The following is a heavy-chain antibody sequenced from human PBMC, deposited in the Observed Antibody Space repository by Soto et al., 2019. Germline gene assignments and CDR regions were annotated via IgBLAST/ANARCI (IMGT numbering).Heavy chain of an antibody. CDR2: ISSSSSYI. D-gene: IGHD3-3*01. Sequence: GGSLILSCAASGFTFSSYSMNWVRQAPGKGLEWVSSISSSSSYIYYADSVKGRFTISRDNAKNSLYLQMNSLRAEDTAVYYCARVRGGIRFSSHYYYYYGMDVWGQGTTVTVSS. J-gene: IGHJ6*02. V-gene: IGHV3-21*01. CDR1: GFTFSSYS. CDR3: ARVRGGIRFSSHYYYYYGMDV.